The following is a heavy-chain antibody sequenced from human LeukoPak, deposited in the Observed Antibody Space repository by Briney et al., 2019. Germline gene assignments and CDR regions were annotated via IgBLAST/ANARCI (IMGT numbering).Heavy chain of an antibody. CDR2: ISTYNGNA. J-gene: IGHJ4*02. V-gene: IGHV1-18*01. D-gene: IGHD3-9*01. CDR3: ARVNYDLLITFDS. CDR1: GYTCTNYG. Sequence: ASVTVSFKSSGYTCTNYGITWVRHAPGQGLEYMGLISTYNGNAHYAQKLQARVTMTTDTSSSTAYMELRSLRSDDSAMYYCARVNYDLLITFDSWSQGTLVTVSS.